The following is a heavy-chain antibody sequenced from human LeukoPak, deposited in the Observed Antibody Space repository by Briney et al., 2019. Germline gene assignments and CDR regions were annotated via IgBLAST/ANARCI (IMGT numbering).Heavy chain of an antibody. Sequence: PSETLSLTCTVSGGSISSYYWSWIRQPAGKGLEWIGRIYTSGSTNYNPSLKSRVTMSVDTSKNQFSLKLSSVTAADTAVYYCARENGMITCGGVKYYFDYWGQGTLVTVSS. D-gene: IGHD3-16*01. CDR3: ARENGMITCGGVKYYFDY. V-gene: IGHV4-4*07. CDR2: IYTSGST. J-gene: IGHJ4*02. CDR1: GGSISSYY.